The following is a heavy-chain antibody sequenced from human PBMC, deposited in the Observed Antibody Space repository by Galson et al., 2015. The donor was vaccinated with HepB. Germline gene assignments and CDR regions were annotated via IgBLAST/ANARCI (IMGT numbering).Heavy chain of an antibody. Sequence: SVKVSCKASGYTFTSYYMHWVRQAPGQGLEWMGIINPSGGSTSYAQKFQGRVTMARDTSTSTVYMELSSLRSEDTAVYYCAREGYCSGGSCYYFDYRGQGTLVTVSS. CDR1: GYTFTSYY. CDR2: INPSGGST. D-gene: IGHD2-15*01. CDR3: AREGYCSGGSCYYFDY. V-gene: IGHV1-46*01. J-gene: IGHJ4*02.